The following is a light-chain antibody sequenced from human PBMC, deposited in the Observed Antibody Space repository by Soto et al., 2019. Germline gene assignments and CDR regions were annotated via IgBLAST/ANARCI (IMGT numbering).Light chain of an antibody. CDR2: EVS. CDR3: NAQADNGKHV. Sequence: QSALTQPPSASGSPGQSVTISCTGNSNDVGHSSFISWYQQHPGKGPKLIIYEVSNRPSGVPDRFSGSKSGNTASLSVSGLQDEDEDYYICNAQADNGKHVFGTGTKLTVL. J-gene: IGLJ1*01. CDR1: SNDVGHSSF. V-gene: IGLV2-8*01.